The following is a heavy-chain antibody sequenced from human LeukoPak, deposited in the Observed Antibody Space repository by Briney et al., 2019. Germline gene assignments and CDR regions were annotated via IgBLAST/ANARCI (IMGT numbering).Heavy chain of an antibody. J-gene: IGHJ4*02. CDR2: ISSSSSYI. V-gene: IGHV3-21*01. CDR3: ARGLLAAAGIDY. D-gene: IGHD6-13*01. Sequence: GGSLRLSCAASGFTFSSYSMNGVRQAPGKGREWVSSISSSSSYIYYADSVKGRFTISRDNAKNSLYLQMNSLRAEDTAVYYCARGLLAAAGIDYWGQGALVTVSS. CDR1: GFTFSSYS.